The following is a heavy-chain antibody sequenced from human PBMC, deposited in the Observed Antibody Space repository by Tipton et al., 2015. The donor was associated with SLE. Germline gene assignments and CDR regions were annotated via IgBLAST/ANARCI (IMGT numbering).Heavy chain of an antibody. CDR1: GGPFSGYY. Sequence: TLSLTCAVYGGPFSGYYWRWIRQPPGKGLEWIGEINHSGSTNYNPSLKSRVTISVDTPKNHFSLKLSSVTAADTAVYYCARSYCSGGSCYLDYWGQGTLVTVSS. D-gene: IGHD2-15*01. J-gene: IGHJ4*02. V-gene: IGHV4-34*01. CDR3: ARSYCSGGSCYLDY. CDR2: INHSGST.